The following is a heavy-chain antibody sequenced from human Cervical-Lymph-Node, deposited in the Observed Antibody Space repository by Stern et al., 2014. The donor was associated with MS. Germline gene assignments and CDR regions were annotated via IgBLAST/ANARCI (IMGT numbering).Heavy chain of an antibody. CDR2: INPSSGDT. CDR1: GYSFTGYY. Sequence: QLVQSGTEMKKPGTSVKVSCRTSGYSFTGYYLHWVRQAPGQGLEWMGWINPSSGDTNVAQKFQGRATMTRDTSVTTAYLVLSRLSLNDTAVYFCAKSTTITPLDYWGQGSLITVSS. V-gene: IGHV1-2*02. CDR3: AKSTTITPLDY. D-gene: IGHD1-14*01. J-gene: IGHJ4*02.